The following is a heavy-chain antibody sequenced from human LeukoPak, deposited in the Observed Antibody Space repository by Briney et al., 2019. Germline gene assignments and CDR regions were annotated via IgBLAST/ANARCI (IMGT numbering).Heavy chain of an antibody. CDR3: ARVVATNGDAFDI. CDR2: MNPNSGNT. J-gene: IGHJ3*02. CDR1: GYTFTSYD. V-gene: IGHV1-8*01. D-gene: IGHD5-12*01. Sequence: ASVKVSCKASGYTFTSYDINWVRQATGQGLEWMGWMNPNSGNTGYAQKFQGRVTMTRNTSISTAYMELSSLRSEDTAVYYCARVVATNGDAFDIWGQGTMVTVSS.